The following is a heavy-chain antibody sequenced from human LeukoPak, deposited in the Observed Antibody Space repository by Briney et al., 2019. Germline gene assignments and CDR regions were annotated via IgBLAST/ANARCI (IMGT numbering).Heavy chain of an antibody. J-gene: IGHJ5*02. D-gene: IGHD6-13*01. Sequence: GASVKVSCKASGYTFTGYYMHWVRQAPGQGLEWMGWINPNSGGTNYAQKFQGWVTMTRDTSISTAYMELSRLRSDDTAVYYCARGSSGWYGWFDPWGQGTLVTVSS. CDR3: ARGSSGWYGWFDP. CDR1: GYTFTGYY. V-gene: IGHV1-2*04. CDR2: INPNSGGT.